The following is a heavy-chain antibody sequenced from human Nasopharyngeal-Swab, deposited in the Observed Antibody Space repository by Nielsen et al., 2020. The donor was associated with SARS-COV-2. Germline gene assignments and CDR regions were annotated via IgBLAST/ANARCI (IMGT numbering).Heavy chain of an antibody. Sequence: SVKVSCKASGGTFSSYAIRWVRQAPGQGLEWMGGIIPMFGTAKYAQKLQGRVTITADESTSTAYMELSSLRSDDTAVYYCARDLSLSYIHYTSGSSYYYGMDVWGQGTTVTVSS. D-gene: IGHD3-10*01. J-gene: IGHJ6*02. V-gene: IGHV1-69*13. CDR3: ARDLSLSYIHYTSGSSYYYGMDV. CDR2: IIPMFGTA. CDR1: GGTFSSYA.